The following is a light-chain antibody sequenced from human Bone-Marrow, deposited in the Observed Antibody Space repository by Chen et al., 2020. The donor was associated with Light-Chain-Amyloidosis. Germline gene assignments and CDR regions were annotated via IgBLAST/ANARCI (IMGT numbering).Light chain of an antibody. CDR3: QSADSSGTYEVI. V-gene: IGLV3-25*03. CDR2: RDT. Sequence: SYELTQPPSVSVSPGQTARITCSGDDLPTKYAYWYKQKPGQAPVLVIHRDTDRPSGISEGFSGYSSGTTATLTISGVQAEDEADYHCQSADSSGTYEVIFGGGTKLTVL. CDR1: DLPTKY. J-gene: IGLJ2*01.